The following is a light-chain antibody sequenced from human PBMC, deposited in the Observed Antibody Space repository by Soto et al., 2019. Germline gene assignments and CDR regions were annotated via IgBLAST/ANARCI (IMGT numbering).Light chain of an antibody. CDR2: EVR. V-gene: IGLV2-14*01. CDR3: SSYTTSTTQV. J-gene: IGLJ2*01. Sequence: QSALTQPASVSGSPGQSITISCTGTSGDIGSYNYVSWYQQHPGKAPKLMIYEVRNRPSGVSDRFSGSKSGKTASLTIFGLQAEDEADYYCSSYTTSTTQVFGGGTKVTVL. CDR1: SGDIGSYNY.